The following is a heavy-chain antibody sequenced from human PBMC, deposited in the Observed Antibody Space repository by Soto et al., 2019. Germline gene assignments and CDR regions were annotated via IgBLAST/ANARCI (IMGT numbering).Heavy chain of an antibody. CDR3: ARDRPGIAAAGSFDY. CDR1: GGSISSSSYY. D-gene: IGHD6-13*01. CDR2: IYYSGST. Sequence: SETLSLTCTVSGGSISSSSYYWGWIRQPPGKGLEWIGSIYYSGSTYYNPSLKSRVTISVDTSKNQFSLKLSSVTAADTAVYYCARDRPGIAAAGSFDYWGQGTLVTVSA. V-gene: IGHV4-39*07. J-gene: IGHJ4*02.